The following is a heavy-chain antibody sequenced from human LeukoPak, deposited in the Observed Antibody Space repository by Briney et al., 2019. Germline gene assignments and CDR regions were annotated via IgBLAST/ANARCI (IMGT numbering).Heavy chain of an antibody. D-gene: IGHD5-18*01. CDR1: GFTFDDYA. CDR3: AKDMEIRGYSYGSFDY. CDR2: IGWNSGSI. V-gene: IGHV3-9*01. Sequence: GGSLRLSCAASGFTFDDYAMHWVRQAPGKGLEWVSGIGWNSGSIGYADSVKGRFTISRDNAKNSLYLQMNSLRAEDTALYYCAKDMEIRGYSYGSFDYWGQGTLVTVSS. J-gene: IGHJ4*02.